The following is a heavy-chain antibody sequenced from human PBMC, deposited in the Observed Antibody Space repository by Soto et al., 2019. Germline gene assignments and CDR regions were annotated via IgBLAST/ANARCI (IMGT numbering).Heavy chain of an antibody. V-gene: IGHV1-46*01. Sequence: ASVKVSCKASGYTLTIYYMHWVLQAPGQGLEWMGIINPSGGSTSYAQKFQGRVTMTRDTSTSTVYMELSSLRSEDTAVYYCASAYCSGGSCSPLDGFDPWGQGTLVTVSS. CDR2: INPSGGST. CDR1: GYTLTIYY. CDR3: ASAYCSGGSCSPLDGFDP. J-gene: IGHJ5*02. D-gene: IGHD2-15*01.